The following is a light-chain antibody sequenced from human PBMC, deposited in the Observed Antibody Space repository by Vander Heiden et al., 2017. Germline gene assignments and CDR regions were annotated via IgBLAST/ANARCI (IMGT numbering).Light chain of an antibody. CDR3: QQSDSTLYT. CDR2: AAS. J-gene: IGKJ2*01. V-gene: IGKV1-39*01. CDR1: QSISSY. Sequence: DIQMTLFPSSLSATVGDRVTITYLESQSISSYLNRYQQKPGQAPKLLIYAASSLQSGVPSRFSGRGSGTDFTLTISRLQPEDFATTFCQQSDSTLYTFGQGTKLEIK.